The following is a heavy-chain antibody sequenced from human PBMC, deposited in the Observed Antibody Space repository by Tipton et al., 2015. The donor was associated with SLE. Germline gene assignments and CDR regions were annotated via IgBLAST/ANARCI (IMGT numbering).Heavy chain of an antibody. CDR3: AHANWGTNFDS. J-gene: IGHJ4*02. Sequence: TLSLTCTVSGSTMNNYYWNWIRQTPGKGLEWIGCIHYTGSTKYHPSLKSRVTISADASKNQFSLKLSSVTAADTAVFYCAHANWGTNFDSWGQGTLVTVSS. CDR2: IHYTGST. CDR1: GSTMNNYY. D-gene: IGHD7-27*01. V-gene: IGHV4-59*03.